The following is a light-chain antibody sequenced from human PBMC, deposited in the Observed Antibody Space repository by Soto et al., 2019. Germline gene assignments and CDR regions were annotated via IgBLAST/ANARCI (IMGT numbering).Light chain of an antibody. V-gene: IGKV3-11*01. CDR1: QSISSN. CDR2: DAS. J-gene: IGKJ5*01. Sequence: EVVLTQSPVTLSLSPGERATLSCRASQSISSNLAWYQQKPGQAPRLLIYDASNRATGIPARFSGSGSGTDFTLTISSLEPEDFAVYYCQQRSNWPPLFTFGQVTRRE. CDR3: QQRSNWPPLFT.